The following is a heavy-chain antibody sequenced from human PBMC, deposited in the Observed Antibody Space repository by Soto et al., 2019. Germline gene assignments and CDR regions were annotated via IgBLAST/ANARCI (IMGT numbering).Heavy chain of an antibody. Sequence: GASVKVSCKASGYTFTGYYMHWVRQAPGQGLEWMGWINPNSGGTNYAQKFQGWVTMTRDTSISTAYMELSRLRSDDTAVYYCARGNKISPLLNYYYYGMDVWGQGTTVTVSS. CDR3: ARGNKISPLLNYYYYGMDV. D-gene: IGHD3-9*01. CDR1: GYTFTGYY. J-gene: IGHJ6*02. V-gene: IGHV1-2*04. CDR2: INPNSGGT.